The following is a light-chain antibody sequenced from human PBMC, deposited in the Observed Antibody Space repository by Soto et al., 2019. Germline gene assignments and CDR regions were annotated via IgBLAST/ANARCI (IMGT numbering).Light chain of an antibody. Sequence: EIVLTQSPGTLSLSPGERATLSCRASQSVSSSYLARYQQKPGQAPRLLIYGASSRATGIPDRFSGSGSGTDFTLTISRLEPEDFAVYYCRQYGSSPPWTVGQGTKVELK. J-gene: IGKJ1*01. CDR2: GAS. CDR3: RQYGSSPPWT. V-gene: IGKV3-20*01. CDR1: QSVSSSY.